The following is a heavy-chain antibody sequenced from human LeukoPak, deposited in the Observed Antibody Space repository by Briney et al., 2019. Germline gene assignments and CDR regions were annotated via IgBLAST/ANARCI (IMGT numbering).Heavy chain of an antibody. CDR2: IWYDGSNK. Sequence: GGSLRLSCAAAGFTFSSYGMHWVRQAPGKGLEWVAVIWYDGSNKYYADSVKGRLTISRDNSKNTLYLQMNSLRAEDTAVYYCAKDRSPYSSSSGYFDNWGQGTLVTVSS. V-gene: IGHV3-33*06. CDR1: GFTFSSYG. CDR3: AKDRSPYSSSSGYFDN. J-gene: IGHJ4*02. D-gene: IGHD6-6*01.